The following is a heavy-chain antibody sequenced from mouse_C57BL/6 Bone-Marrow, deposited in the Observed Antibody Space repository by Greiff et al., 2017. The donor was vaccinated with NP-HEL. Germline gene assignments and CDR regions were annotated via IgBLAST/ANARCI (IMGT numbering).Heavy chain of an antibody. CDR1: GYTFTDYY. V-gene: IGHV1-26*01. Sequence: EVQLQQSGPELVKPGASVKISCKASGYTFTDYYMNWVKQSHGKSLEWIGDINPNNGGTSYNQKFKGKATLTVDKSSSTAYMELRSLTSEDSAVYYCAPDGYYPAWFAYWGQGTLVTVSA. D-gene: IGHD2-3*01. J-gene: IGHJ3*01. CDR2: INPNNGGT. CDR3: APDGYYPAWFAY.